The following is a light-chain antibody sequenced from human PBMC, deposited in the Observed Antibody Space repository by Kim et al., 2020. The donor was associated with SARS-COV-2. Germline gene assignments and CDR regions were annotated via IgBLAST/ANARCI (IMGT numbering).Light chain of an antibody. CDR1: SSDIGGHNY. Sequence: QSVLTQAASVSGSPGQSITVSCTGTSSDIGGHNYASWYQHHPGKAPKLIIYDVDNRPSGVSDRFSGSKSGNTAYLTISGLQLDDEADYYCSSYTRRSTLVFGTGTKVTVL. V-gene: IGLV2-14*01. CDR3: SSYTRRSTLV. CDR2: DVD. J-gene: IGLJ1*01.